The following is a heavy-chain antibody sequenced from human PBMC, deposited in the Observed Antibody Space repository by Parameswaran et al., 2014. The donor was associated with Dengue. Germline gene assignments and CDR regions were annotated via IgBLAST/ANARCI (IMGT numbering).Heavy chain of an antibody. CDR2: IWYDGSNK. D-gene: IGHD2-2*01. Sequence: VRQAPGKGLEWVAVIWYDGSNKYYADSVKGRFTISRDNSKNTLYLQMNSLRAEDKAVYYCARGDGIVVVPAATHFDYWGQGTLVTVSS. CDR3: ARGDGIVVVPAATHFDY. V-gene: IGHV3-33*01. J-gene: IGHJ4*02.